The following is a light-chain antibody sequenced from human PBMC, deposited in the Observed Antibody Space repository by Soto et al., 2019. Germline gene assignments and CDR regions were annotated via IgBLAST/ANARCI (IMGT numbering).Light chain of an antibody. V-gene: IGKV3D-20*02. Sequence: EIVFTQSPGTLSLSPWERATLSCRASQSVSSSYLAWYQQKPXXAXRLLIYDSSTRATGFPDRFSGSGSGTDFTLTISTLQPEDFAVYYCQQRSNWPRSITFGQGTRLAIK. CDR2: DSS. CDR3: QQRSNWPRSIT. CDR1: QSVSSSY. J-gene: IGKJ5*01.